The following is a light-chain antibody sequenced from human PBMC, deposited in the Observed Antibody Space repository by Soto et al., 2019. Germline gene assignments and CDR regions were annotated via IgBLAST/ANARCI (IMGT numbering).Light chain of an antibody. V-gene: IGKV3-20*01. Sequence: EIVFTQSPGTLSLSPGERATLSFRASQSVSSNFLAWYRQKPGQAPRLLIYGASNRATGIPDRFSGSGSGTDFTLTISRLEPEDFAVYYCQQYGDSPRTFGQGTKVDIK. CDR3: QQYGDSPRT. J-gene: IGKJ1*01. CDR1: QSVSSNF. CDR2: GAS.